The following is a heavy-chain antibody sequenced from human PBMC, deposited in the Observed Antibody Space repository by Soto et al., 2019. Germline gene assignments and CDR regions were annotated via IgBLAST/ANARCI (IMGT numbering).Heavy chain of an antibody. J-gene: IGHJ4*02. CDR2: IYYTGTT. CDR3: VRQVTYDIWAPPCLLDS. CDR1: GGSLSTTDHY. V-gene: IGHV4-39*01. Sequence: ETLSLTCTVSGGSLSTTDHYWGWIRQSPGKGLEWIGSIYYTGTTYYNLSLQSRVSIYVDTSRNQYSLNLRSMTAADTAIYYCVRQVTYDIWAPPCLLDSWGQRTPVTVSA. D-gene: IGHD3-9*01.